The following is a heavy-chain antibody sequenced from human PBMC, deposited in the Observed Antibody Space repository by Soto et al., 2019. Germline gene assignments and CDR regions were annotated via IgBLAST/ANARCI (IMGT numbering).Heavy chain of an antibody. CDR3: ARFGGHIGNFDY. V-gene: IGHV1-69*06. CDR2: IIPIFGTA. CDR1: GGTFSSYA. Sequence: SVKVSCKASGGTFSSYAISWVRQAPGQGLEWMGGIIPIFGTANYAQKFQGRVTITADKSTSTAYMELSSLRSEDTAVYYCARFGGHIGNFDYWGQGTLVTVSS. D-gene: IGHD2-15*01. J-gene: IGHJ4*02.